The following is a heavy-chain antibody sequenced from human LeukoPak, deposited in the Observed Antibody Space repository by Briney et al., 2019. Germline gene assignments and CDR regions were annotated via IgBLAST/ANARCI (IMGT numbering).Heavy chain of an antibody. CDR1: GYTFTDYY. CDR2: ISAYNGNT. CDR3: ARYDTAVEAFDY. Sequence: ASVKVSCKASGYTFTDYYMHWVRQAPGQGLEWMGWISAYNGNTNYAQKLQGRVTMTTDTSTSTVYMELSSLRSEDTAVYYCARYDTAVEAFDYWGQGTLVTVSS. D-gene: IGHD3-22*01. V-gene: IGHV1-18*04. J-gene: IGHJ4*02.